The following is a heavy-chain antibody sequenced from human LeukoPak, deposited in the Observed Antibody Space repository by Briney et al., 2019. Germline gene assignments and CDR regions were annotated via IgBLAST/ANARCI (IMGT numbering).Heavy chain of an antibody. CDR1: GFTVRNYN. CDR2: ISESGSPV. Sequence: GVSLRLCCAGSGFTVRNYNMNWVRQAQGKGLEWVSYISESGSPVFYADSVKGRFTISRDNSKNSLYLQMNSLRAEDTAVYYCARGFGSSWLHYWGQGTLVTVSS. V-gene: IGHV3-48*04. J-gene: IGHJ4*02. CDR3: ARGFGSSWLHY. D-gene: IGHD6-13*01.